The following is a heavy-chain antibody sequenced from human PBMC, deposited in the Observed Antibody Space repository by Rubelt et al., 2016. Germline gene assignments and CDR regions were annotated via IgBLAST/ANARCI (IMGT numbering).Heavy chain of an antibody. CDR2: INPNSGNT. J-gene: IGHJ1*01. D-gene: IGHD2-21*02. CDR3: ARAYCGSDCYPRGYFQP. CDR1: GYTFSGYY. V-gene: IGHV1-8*02. Sequence: QVQLVQSGAEVKKPGASVKVYCKASGYTFSGYYMHWVRQAPGQGLEWVGWINPNSGNTGYAQKFKGRVTMTRNTSIRTAYMELRSLRSGETAVYYCARAYCGSDCYPRGYFQPWGQGTLVTVSS.